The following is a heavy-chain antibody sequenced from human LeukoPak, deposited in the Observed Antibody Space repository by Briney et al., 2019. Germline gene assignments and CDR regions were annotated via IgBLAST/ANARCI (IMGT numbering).Heavy chain of an antibody. CDR3: AKSPTTRRPLLYFDY. CDR2: ISYDGSSK. Sequence: GGSLRLSCAASGFTFSSYGMHWVRQAPGKGLEWVAVISYDGSSKYYADSVKGRFTISRDNSKNTLYLQMNSLRAEDTAVYYCAKSPTTRRPLLYFDYWGQGTLVTVSS. V-gene: IGHV3-30*18. J-gene: IGHJ4*02. CDR1: GFTFSSYG. D-gene: IGHD1-1*01.